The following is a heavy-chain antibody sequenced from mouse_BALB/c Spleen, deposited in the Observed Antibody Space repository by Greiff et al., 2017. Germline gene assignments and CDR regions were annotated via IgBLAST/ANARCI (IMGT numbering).Heavy chain of an antibody. Sequence: VQLQQSGPGLVAPSQSLSITCTVSGFSLTGYGVNWVRQPPGKGLEWLGMIWGDGSTDDNAALKSRLSISKDNSTSQVFLKMNSLQTDDTARYYCARGDSSGYWFAYWGQGTLVTVSA. CDR1: GFSLTGYG. D-gene: IGHD3-2*01. V-gene: IGHV2-6-7*01. CDR2: IWGDGST. J-gene: IGHJ3*01. CDR3: ARGDSSGYWFAY.